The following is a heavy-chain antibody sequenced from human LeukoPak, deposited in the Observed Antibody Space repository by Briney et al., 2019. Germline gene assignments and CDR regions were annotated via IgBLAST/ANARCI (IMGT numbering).Heavy chain of an antibody. Sequence: SVKVSCKASGGTFSSYTISWVRQAPGQGLEWMGRIIPIFGTANYAQKFQGRVMITTDESTSTAYMELSSLRPEDTAVYYCARADGSGSYYPPHFDYWGQGTLVTVSS. CDR1: GGTFSSYT. CDR3: ARADGSGSYYPPHFDY. CDR2: IIPIFGTA. J-gene: IGHJ4*02. D-gene: IGHD3-10*01. V-gene: IGHV1-69*05.